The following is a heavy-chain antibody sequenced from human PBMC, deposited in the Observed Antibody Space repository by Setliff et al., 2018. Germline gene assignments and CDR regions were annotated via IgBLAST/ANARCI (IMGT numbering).Heavy chain of an antibody. J-gene: IGHJ4*02. CDR3: AKCRSGIATAGLNY. Sequence: PGGSLRLSCAASGFTFSTYRMHWVRQAPGKGLEWVAVIWDDGGNKYHADSVKGRLTISRDNSNNTLYLQMNSLRAEDTAVYVCAKCRSGIATAGLNYWGQGILVTVSS. V-gene: IGHV3-33*06. CDR2: IWDDGGNK. CDR1: GFTFSTYR. D-gene: IGHD6-13*01.